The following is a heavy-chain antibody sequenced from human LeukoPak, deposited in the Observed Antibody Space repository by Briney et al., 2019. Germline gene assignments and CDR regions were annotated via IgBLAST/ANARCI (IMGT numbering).Heavy chain of an antibody. CDR1: GFTFSNYN. J-gene: IGHJ4*02. CDR3: ARDYYGSGSYPDY. CDR2: ISSTSGTK. D-gene: IGHD3-10*01. Sequence: TGGSLRLSCAASGFTFSNYNMKWVRQAPGKGLEWFSYISSTSGTKYYADSVRGRFTISRDNAEDSLSLQMNSLRDKDTAMYYCARDYYGSGSYPDYWGQGTLVTVSS. V-gene: IGHV3-48*02.